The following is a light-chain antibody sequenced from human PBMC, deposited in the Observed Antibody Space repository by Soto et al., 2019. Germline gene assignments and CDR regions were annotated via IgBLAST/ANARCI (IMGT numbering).Light chain of an antibody. J-gene: IGKJ1*01. V-gene: IGKV4-1*01. CDR2: WAS. CDR1: QIILHSSNNKIC. CDR3: QQYYSIPWT. Sequence: VVMTQSPDSLALSLVDSATINFKSSQIILHSSNNKICLAWYQQKPGQPPKVLIYWASNRESGVPDRFSGSGSGTDFTLTISSLQAEDVAVYYCQQYYSIPWTFGQGTKVDI.